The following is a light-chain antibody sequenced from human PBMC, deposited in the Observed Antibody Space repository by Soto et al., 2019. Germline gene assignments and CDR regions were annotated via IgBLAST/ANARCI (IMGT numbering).Light chain of an antibody. CDR3: RQVSKYWYT. CDR2: AAS. CDR1: QSISSY. V-gene: IGKV1-39*01. J-gene: IGKJ1*01. Sequence: DIQMTQSPSTLSASVGDRVTITCRASQSISSYLNWYQQKPGKAPKLLIYAASSLQSGVPSRFSGSGSGTDFTLTISSLQPEDFGSYYCRQVSKYWYTSGQGTVVDIK.